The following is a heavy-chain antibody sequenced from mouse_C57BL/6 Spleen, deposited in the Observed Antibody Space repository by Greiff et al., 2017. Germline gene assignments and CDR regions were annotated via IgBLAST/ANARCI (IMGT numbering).Heavy chain of an antibody. V-gene: IGHV1-26*01. CDR2: INPNNGGT. D-gene: IGHD2-4*01. Sequence: VQLQQSGPELVKPGASVKISCKASGYTFTDYYMNWVKQSHGKSLEWIGDINPNNGGTSYNQKFKGKATLTVDKSSSTAYMELRSLTSEDSAVYDCARSVYYDPAWDFDVWGTGTTVTVSS. J-gene: IGHJ1*03. CDR1: GYTFTDYY. CDR3: ARSVYYDPAWDFDV.